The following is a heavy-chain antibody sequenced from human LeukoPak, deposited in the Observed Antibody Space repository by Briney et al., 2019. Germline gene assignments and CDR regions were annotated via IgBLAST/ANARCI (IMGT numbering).Heavy chain of an antibody. CDR1: RYTFTGYY. J-gene: IGHJ5*02. CDR3: ARDLTGTTSGWFDP. V-gene: IGHV1-2*02. Sequence: SLKVSCKASRYTFTGYYMHWGRQAPGQGLEWMGWINPNSGGTNYDQKIQERVTLTRDTSISTAYMELSRLRSDDTGVYYCARDLTGTTSGWFDPWGQGTLVTVPS. CDR2: INPNSGGT. D-gene: IGHD1-7*01.